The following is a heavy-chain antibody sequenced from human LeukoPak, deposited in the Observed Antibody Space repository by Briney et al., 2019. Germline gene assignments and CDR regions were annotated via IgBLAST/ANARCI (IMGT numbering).Heavy chain of an antibody. D-gene: IGHD3-10*01. J-gene: IGHJ4*02. CDR3: ARDSD. Sequence: GGSLRLSCAASGFTFSDYYMNWIRQAPGKGLEWVSYISGSGSTIHYADSVKGRFTISRDNAKNSLYLQLNSLRAEDTAMYYCARDSDWGQGTLVTVSS. CDR1: GFTFSDYY. V-gene: IGHV3-11*04. CDR2: ISGSGSTI.